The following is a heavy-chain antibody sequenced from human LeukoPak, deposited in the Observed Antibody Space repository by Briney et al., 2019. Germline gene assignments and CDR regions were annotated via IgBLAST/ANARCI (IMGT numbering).Heavy chain of an antibody. V-gene: IGHV3-23*01. Sequence: PGGSLRLSCAASGFTFSSYAMSWVRQAPGKGLEWVSAISGSGGTTYYADSVKGRFTISRDNSKNTLYLQMNSLRAEDTAVYYCAKDLTSYYYDSNGYYPDYWGQGTLVTVSS. CDR1: GFTFSSYA. J-gene: IGHJ4*02. CDR2: ISGSGGTT. D-gene: IGHD3-22*01. CDR3: AKDLTSYYYDSNGYYPDY.